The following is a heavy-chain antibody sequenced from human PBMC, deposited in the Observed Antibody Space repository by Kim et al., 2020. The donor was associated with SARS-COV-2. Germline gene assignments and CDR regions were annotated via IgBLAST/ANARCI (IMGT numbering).Heavy chain of an antibody. J-gene: IGHJ2*01. Sequence: GGSLRLSCAASGFTFSSYSMNWVRQAPGKGLEWVSSISSSSSYIYYADSVKGRFTISRDNAKNSLYLQMNSLRAEDTAVYYCARAYDSSGARAYFDLWGRGTLVTVSS. CDR2: ISSSSSYI. V-gene: IGHV3-21*01. CDR3: ARAYDSSGARAYFDL. D-gene: IGHD3-22*01. CDR1: GFTFSSYS.